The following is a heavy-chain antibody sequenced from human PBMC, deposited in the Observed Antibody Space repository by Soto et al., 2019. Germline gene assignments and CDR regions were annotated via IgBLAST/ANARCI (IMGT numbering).Heavy chain of an antibody. D-gene: IGHD6-6*01. CDR3: ARDYRSSSQYYYYGMDV. CDR1: GGSISSYY. Sequence: NPSETLSLTCTVSGGSISSYYWSWIRQPPGKGLEWIGYIYYSGSTNYNPSLKSRVTISVDTSKNQFSLKLSSVTAADTTVYYCARDYRSSSQYYYYGMDVWGQGTTVTVSS. CDR2: IYYSGST. J-gene: IGHJ6*02. V-gene: IGHV4-59*01.